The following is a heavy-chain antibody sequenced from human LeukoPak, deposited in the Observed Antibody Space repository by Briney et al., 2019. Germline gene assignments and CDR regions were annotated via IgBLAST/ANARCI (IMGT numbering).Heavy chain of an antibody. CDR1: GFTFSSYS. CDR3: ARGGGLLWFGDRWELDY. J-gene: IGHJ4*02. D-gene: IGHD3-10*01. Sequence: AGGSLRLSCAASGFTFSSYSMNWVRQAPGKGLEWVSSISSSSSYIYYADSVKGRFTISRDNAKNSLYLQMNSLRAEDTAVYYCARGGGLLWFGDRWELDYWGQGTLVTVSS. V-gene: IGHV3-21*01. CDR2: ISSSSSYI.